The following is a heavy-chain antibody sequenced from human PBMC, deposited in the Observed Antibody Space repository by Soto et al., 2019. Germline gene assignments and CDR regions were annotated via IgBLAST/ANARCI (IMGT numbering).Heavy chain of an antibody. CDR2: ISYDGSNT. CDR3: AKDIHQYYDYSRDV. J-gene: IGHJ6*02. D-gene: IGHD2-2*01. Sequence: GRSLRLSCAASGFTFSSYGMHWVRQAPGKGLEWVAVISYDGSNTYYADSVKGRFTISRDDSKNTLYLQLSSLRAEDTAAYYCAKDIHQYYDYSRDVWGQLTTCTVAS. V-gene: IGHV3-30*18. CDR1: GFTFSSYG.